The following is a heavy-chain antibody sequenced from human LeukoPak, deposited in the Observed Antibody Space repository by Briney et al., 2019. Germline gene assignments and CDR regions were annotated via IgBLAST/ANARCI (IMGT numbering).Heavy chain of an antibody. CDR2: FYYTGSI. Sequence: SETLSVTCLVSGGSISSTSYYWGWIRQSPGRGLEWIGSFYYTGSIFDNRSLRSRVTISIDMSKNQFLLKLTSVTAADTAVYYCARHVVVVVADKGGDYYYYMDVWGKGTTVTVSS. D-gene: IGHD2-15*01. CDR3: ARHVVVVVADKGGDYYYYMDV. V-gene: IGHV4-39*01. CDR1: GGSISSTSYY. J-gene: IGHJ6*03.